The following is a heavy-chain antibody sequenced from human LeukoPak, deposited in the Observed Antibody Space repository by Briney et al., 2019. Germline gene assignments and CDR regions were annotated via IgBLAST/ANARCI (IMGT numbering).Heavy chain of an antibody. CDR1: GYTFTSYG. CDR2: ISAYNGNT. Sequence: VASVNVSCKASGYTFTSYGISWVRQAPGQGLEWMGWISAYNGNTNYAQKLQGRVTMTTDTSTSTAYMEPRSLRSDDTAVYYCARDGYSRGWYLSFFDNWGQGTLVTVSS. D-gene: IGHD6-19*01. CDR3: ARDGYSRGWYLSFFDN. V-gene: IGHV1-18*01. J-gene: IGHJ4*02.